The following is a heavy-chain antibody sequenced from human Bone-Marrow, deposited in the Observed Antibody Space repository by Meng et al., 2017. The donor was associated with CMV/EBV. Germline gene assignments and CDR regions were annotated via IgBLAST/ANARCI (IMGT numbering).Heavy chain of an antibody. CDR1: GGSFSGYY. CDR3: ARAQAVAGRFCVY. D-gene: IGHD6-19*01. V-gene: IGHV4-34*01. J-gene: IGHJ4*02. CDR2: INHSGST. Sequence: GHLQQWGAGLLKPSGTRSPTCAVYGGSFSGYYWSWIRQPPGKGLEWIGEINHSGSTNYNPSLKSRVTISVDTSKNQFSLKLSSVTAADTAVYYCARAQAVAGRFCVYWGQGTLVTVSS.